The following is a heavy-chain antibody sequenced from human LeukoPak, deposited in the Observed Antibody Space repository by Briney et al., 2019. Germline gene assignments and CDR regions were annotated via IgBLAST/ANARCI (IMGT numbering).Heavy chain of an antibody. Sequence: PSETLSLTCTVSGGSISSGSYYWTWIRQPAGKGLEWIGRVYTSGTTNYNPSLQSRVTISVDTSKNQFSLRLSSVTAAYTAVYYCARDRSDTIFDYWGQGTLVTVPS. V-gene: IGHV4-61*02. CDR1: GGSISSGSYY. CDR3: ARDRSDTIFDY. J-gene: IGHJ4*02. CDR2: VYTSGTT. D-gene: IGHD6-6*01.